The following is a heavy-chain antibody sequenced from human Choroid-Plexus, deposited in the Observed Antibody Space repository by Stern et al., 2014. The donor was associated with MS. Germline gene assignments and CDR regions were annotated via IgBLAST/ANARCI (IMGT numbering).Heavy chain of an antibody. J-gene: IGHJ5*02. D-gene: IGHD2/OR15-2a*01. Sequence: QVQLVESGGGVVQPGRPLRLSCVASGFTFGSCAMHWVRQAPGKGLEWVAGVSIDGSNKYYAGSVKGRFTISRDNSQNTLYMQMSSLRPEDTAVYYCAKDRQYLTYFFDHWGQGSLVTVSS. V-gene: IGHV3-30*18. CDR3: AKDRQYLTYFFDH. CDR2: VSIDGSNK. CDR1: GFTFGSCA.